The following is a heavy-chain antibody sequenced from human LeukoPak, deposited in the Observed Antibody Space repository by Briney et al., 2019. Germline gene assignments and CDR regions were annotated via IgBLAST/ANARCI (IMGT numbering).Heavy chain of an antibody. CDR1: GGSFSGYY. J-gene: IGHJ4*02. Sequence: RPSETLSLTCAVYGGSFSGYYWSWIRQPPGKGLEWIGEINHSGSTNYNPSLKSRVTISVDTSKNQFSLKLSSVTAADTAVYYCARDESDWGQGTLVTVSS. CDR3: ARDESD. CDR2: INHSGST. V-gene: IGHV4-34*01.